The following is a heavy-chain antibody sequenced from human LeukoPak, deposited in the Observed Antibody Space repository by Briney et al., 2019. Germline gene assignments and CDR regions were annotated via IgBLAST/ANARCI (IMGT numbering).Heavy chain of an antibody. CDR3: ARVIGSYGDSAY. CDR2: ISSTSSAI. J-gene: IGHJ4*02. V-gene: IGHV3-48*04. D-gene: IGHD3-16*01. CDR1: GFTFSSDS. Sequence: GGSLRLSCVASGFTFSSDSMNWVRQAPGKGLEWLSYISSTSSAIYYADSLKGRFTISRDNAKNSLYLQMDSLRAEDTAVYYCARVIGSYGDSAYWGQGTLVTVSS.